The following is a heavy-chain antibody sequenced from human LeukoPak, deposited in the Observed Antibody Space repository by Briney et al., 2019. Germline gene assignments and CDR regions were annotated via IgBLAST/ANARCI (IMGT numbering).Heavy chain of an antibody. Sequence: SGGSLRLSCAASGFTFSSYAMHWVRQAPGKGLEWVAVISYDGSNKYYADSVKGRFTISRDNSRNTLYLQMNSLRAEDTAVYYCARTTVVTPRYYYYGMDVWGQGTTVTVSS. CDR1: GFTFSSYA. CDR2: ISYDGSNK. V-gene: IGHV3-30-3*01. D-gene: IGHD4-23*01. CDR3: ARTTVVTPRYYYYGMDV. J-gene: IGHJ6*02.